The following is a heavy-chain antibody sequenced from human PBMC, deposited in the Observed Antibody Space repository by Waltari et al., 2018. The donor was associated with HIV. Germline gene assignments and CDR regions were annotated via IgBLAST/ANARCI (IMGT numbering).Heavy chain of an antibody. CDR2: ISSGGSTT. CDR1: AFTLRSYS. V-gene: IGHV3-74*01. D-gene: IGHD3-16*02. J-gene: IGHJ6*02. CDR3: ARYRPEVHYYNGMDV. Sequence: EVQLVESGGGSLQAGWSLGPSCAASAFTLRSYSMFWARQAPGKGLVGVSRISSGGSTTSYADSVKGRFTVSRDNARNTLYLQMNSLRAEDTAVYYCARYRPEVHYYNGMDVWGQGTTVTVSS.